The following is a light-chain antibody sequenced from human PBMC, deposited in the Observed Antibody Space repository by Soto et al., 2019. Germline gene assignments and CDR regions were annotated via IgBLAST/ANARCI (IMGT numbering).Light chain of an antibody. CDR2: AAS. CDR3: QQYNSFSKT. CDR1: QSIGYW. Sequence: DIQMTQSPSRLSASVGDRVTITCRASQSIGYWLAWYQQKPGKAPNLLIYAASTLETVVPSRFSGSGYGTEFTLTIAILQPDDSASYYCQQYNSFSKTFGRGTKVEIK. V-gene: IGKV1-5*01. J-gene: IGKJ4*02.